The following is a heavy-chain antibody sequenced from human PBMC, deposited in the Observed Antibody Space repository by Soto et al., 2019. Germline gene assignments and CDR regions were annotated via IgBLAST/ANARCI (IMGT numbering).Heavy chain of an antibody. Sequence: ASVNVFCKSSCYTFSSYVSSWVRQAPGQGLELMGWINPYNGNTYYTQKLQGRVTMTTDTSTTTAYMELRSLRSDDTAMYYCARVPTDTSGYYKYYFDYWGQGTLVTVSS. CDR2: INPYNGNT. CDR3: ARVPTDTSGYYKYYFDY. D-gene: IGHD3-22*01. CDR1: CYTFSSYV. V-gene: IGHV1-18*04. J-gene: IGHJ4*02.